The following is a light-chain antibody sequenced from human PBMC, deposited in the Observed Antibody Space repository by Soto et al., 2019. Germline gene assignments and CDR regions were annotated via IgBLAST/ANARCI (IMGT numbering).Light chain of an antibody. CDR1: RDIGTS. J-gene: IGKJ3*01. CDR2: TIS. CDR3: LQHYAFPFT. Sequence: DIQMTQSPSSLSASVGGRVTITCRASRDIGTSLDWFQQKPGTAPKRLIYTISDLQSGVPSRFSGGGSGTEFTLTISSLQPEDSATYYCLQHYAFPFTFGPGTKVHV. V-gene: IGKV1-17*01.